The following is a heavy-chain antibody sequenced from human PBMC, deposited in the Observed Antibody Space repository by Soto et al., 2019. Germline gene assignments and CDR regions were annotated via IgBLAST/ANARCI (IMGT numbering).Heavy chain of an antibody. Sequence: GASVKVSCKASGGTFSSYAISRVRQAPGQGLEWMGGIIPIFGTANYAQKFQGRVTITADESTSTAYMELSSLRSEDTAVYYCARVAGVVVAATWFDPWGQGTLVTVSS. CDR3: ARVAGVVVAATWFDP. D-gene: IGHD2-15*01. J-gene: IGHJ5*02. CDR1: GGTFSSYA. CDR2: IIPIFGTA. V-gene: IGHV1-69*13.